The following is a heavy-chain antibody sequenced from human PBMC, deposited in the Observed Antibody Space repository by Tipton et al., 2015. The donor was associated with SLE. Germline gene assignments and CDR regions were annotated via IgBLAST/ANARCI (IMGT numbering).Heavy chain of an antibody. CDR3: ARDTPNSVTWNDAFDI. Sequence: TLSLTCTVSGGSISSGRYYWSWIRQTAGKGLEWIGHIYTSGSTNYTPSLKSRVTIPEDVSKQQFSLKLTFGTAADTAVYYCARDTPNSVTWNDAFDIWGQGTMVTVSS. CDR1: GGSISSGRYY. J-gene: IGHJ3*02. CDR2: IYTSGST. V-gene: IGHV4-61*09. D-gene: IGHD1-1*01.